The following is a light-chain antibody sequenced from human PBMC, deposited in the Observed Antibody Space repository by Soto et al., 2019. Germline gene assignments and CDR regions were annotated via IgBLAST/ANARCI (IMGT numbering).Light chain of an antibody. Sequence: DIQMTQSPSSLSASVGDRVTITCRASQGISNYLAWYQQIPGKVPKLLISAASTSQSGVTSRFSGSGPGTDFTLTISSLQHEDVATYYCQKYTNVPAFGGGTKGEIK. J-gene: IGKJ4*01. CDR1: QGISNY. CDR2: AAS. V-gene: IGKV1-27*01. CDR3: QKYTNVPA.